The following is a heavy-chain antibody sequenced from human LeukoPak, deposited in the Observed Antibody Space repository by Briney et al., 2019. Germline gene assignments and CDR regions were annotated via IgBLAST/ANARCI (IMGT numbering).Heavy chain of an antibody. J-gene: IGHJ4*02. V-gene: IGHV3-15*01. CDR2: IKSKTDGGTT. D-gene: IGHD3-9*01. Sequence: PGGSLRLSCAASGFTFSNAWMSWVRQAPGKGLEWVGRIKSKTDGGTTDYAAPVKGRFTISRDDSKNTLYLQMNSLKTEDTAVYYCTTEGILTGKAFDYWGQGTLVTVSS. CDR1: GFTFSNAW. CDR3: TTEGILTGKAFDY.